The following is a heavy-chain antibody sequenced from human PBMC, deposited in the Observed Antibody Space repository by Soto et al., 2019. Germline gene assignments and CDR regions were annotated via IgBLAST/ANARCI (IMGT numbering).Heavy chain of an antibody. CDR3: ARGYCSSTSCYLNWFDP. J-gene: IGHJ5*02. CDR1: GGSISSYY. Sequence: SETLSLTCTVSGGSISSYYWSWIRQPPGKGLEWIGYIYYSGSTNYNPSLKSRVTISVDTSKNQFSLKLSSVTAADTAVYYCARGYCSSTSCYLNWFDPWGQGTLVTVS. D-gene: IGHD2-2*01. CDR2: IYYSGST. V-gene: IGHV4-59*01.